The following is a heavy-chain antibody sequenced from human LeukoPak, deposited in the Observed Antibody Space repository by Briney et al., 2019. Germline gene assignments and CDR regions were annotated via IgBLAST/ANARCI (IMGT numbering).Heavy chain of an antibody. Sequence: SETLSLTCAFSGGSISSGAYSWSWIRQPPGKGLEWIGYIYYSGNTYYHPSLKSRVTISVDTSKNQFSLKLSSVTAADTAVYYCARSSFPYWGYYYYYMDVWGKGTTVTVSS. V-gene: IGHV4-30-4*07. J-gene: IGHJ6*03. CDR3: ARSSFPYWGYYYYYMDV. CDR1: GGSISSGAYS. CDR2: IYYSGNT. D-gene: IGHD3-16*01.